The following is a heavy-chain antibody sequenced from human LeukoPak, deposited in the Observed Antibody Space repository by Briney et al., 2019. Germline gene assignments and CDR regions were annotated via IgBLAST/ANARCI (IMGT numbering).Heavy chain of an antibody. D-gene: IGHD3-10*01. V-gene: IGHV3-30*18. Sequence: GRCLRLSCATSGFTFYTYGMHWVRQAPGKGLGWMALISYDGSHMYYADSVKGRFTISRDNSKNTLYLQMDSPRTEDTAMYYCANPSYYYGSGRYYIDEWGQGTLVTVSS. CDR2: ISYDGSHM. J-gene: IGHJ4*02. CDR3: ANPSYYYGSGRYYIDE. CDR1: GFTFYTYG.